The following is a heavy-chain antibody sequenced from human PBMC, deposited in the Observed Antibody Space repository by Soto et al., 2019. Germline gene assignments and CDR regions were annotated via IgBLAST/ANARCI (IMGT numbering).Heavy chain of an antibody. D-gene: IGHD4-4*01. J-gene: IGHJ6*03. CDR1: GFTFSNYA. Sequence: HPGGSLRLSCAASGFTFSNYAMSWVRQAPGKGLEWVSAISGSGSSTYYADSVKGRFTISRDNSKNSLYLQMNSLRVEDTALYYCAKSGSNYFHYYYMDVWGKGTTVTVSS. CDR3: AKSGSNYFHYYYMDV. CDR2: ISGSGSST. V-gene: IGHV3-23*01.